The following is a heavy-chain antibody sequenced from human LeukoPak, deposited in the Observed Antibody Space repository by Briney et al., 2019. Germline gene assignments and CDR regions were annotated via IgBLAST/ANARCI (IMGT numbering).Heavy chain of an antibody. D-gene: IGHD6-6*01. CDR1: GFTFSSNG. Sequence: PGGSLRPSCAASGFTFSSNGMHWVRQAPGKGLEWVAFIQNDGNNKKYADSVKGRFTISRDNSKNTLYLQMNSLTAEDTAVYYCARDWGTSSLYLVNWGQGTLVTVSS. CDR3: ARDWGTSSLYLVN. V-gene: IGHV3-30*02. J-gene: IGHJ4*02. CDR2: IQNDGNNK.